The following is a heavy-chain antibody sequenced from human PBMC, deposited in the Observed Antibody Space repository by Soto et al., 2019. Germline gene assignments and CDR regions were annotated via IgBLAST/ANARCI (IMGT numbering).Heavy chain of an antibody. Sequence: PSXTLSLTCNVSGGSISTYYWSWIRQPPVKGLEWIGYIYYSGSTNYNPSLKSRVTISVDTPKNQFSLKLSSVTAADTAVYYCARGIKSSPYYYYYYMDVWGKGTTVTVSS. CDR3: ARGIKSSPYYYYYYMDV. CDR2: IYYSGST. D-gene: IGHD6-6*01. J-gene: IGHJ6*03. CDR1: GGSISTYY. V-gene: IGHV4-59*08.